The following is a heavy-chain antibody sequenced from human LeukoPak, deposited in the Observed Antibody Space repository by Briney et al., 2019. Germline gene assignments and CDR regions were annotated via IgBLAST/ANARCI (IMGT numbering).Heavy chain of an antibody. CDR3: ARVGDTAMVYFNY. Sequence: GGSLRLSCAASGFTVSSNYMSWVRQAPGKGLEWVSVIYSGGSTYYADSVKGRLTISRDNSKNTLYLQMNSLRAEDTAVYYCARVGDTAMVYFNYWGQGTLVTVSS. CDR2: IYSGGST. CDR1: GFTVSSNY. V-gene: IGHV3-66*01. J-gene: IGHJ4*02. D-gene: IGHD5-18*01.